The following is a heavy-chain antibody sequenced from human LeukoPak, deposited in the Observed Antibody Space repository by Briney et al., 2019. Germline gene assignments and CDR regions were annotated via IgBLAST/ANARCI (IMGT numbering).Heavy chain of an antibody. V-gene: IGHV3-33*06. J-gene: IGHJ4*02. CDR1: GFTFSSYG. CDR2: IWYDGSNK. CDR3: AKDSAIPNYYFDY. D-gene: IGHD2-2*01. Sequence: GGSLRLSCAAPGFTFSSYGMHWVRQAPGKGLGWVAVIWYDGSNKYYADSVKGRFTISRDNSKNTLYLQMNSLRAEDTAVYYCAKDSAIPNYYFDYWGQGTLVTVSS.